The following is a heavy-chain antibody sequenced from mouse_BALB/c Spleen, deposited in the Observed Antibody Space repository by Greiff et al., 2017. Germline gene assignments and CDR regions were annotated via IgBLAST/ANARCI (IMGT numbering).Heavy chain of an antibody. J-gene: IGHJ3*01. Sequence: VQLQQSGAELVKPGASVKLSCTASGFNIKDTSMHWVKQRPEQGLEWIGRIDPANGNTKYDPKFQGKATITADTSSNTAYLQLSSLTSEDTAVYYCAPDLFAYWGQGTLVTVSA. D-gene: IGHD2-13*01. CDR3: APDLFAY. CDR1: GFNIKDTS. V-gene: IGHV14-3*02. CDR2: IDPANGNT.